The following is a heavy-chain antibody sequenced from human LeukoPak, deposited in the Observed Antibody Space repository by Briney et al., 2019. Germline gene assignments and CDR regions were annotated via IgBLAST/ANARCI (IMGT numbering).Heavy chain of an antibody. CDR3: AKRVTSAAYYFDY. CDR2: ISRSGT. D-gene: IGHD5-18*01. V-gene: IGHV3-23*01. CDR1: GFTFSNFA. J-gene: IGHJ4*02. Sequence: GGSLRLSCAASGFTFSNFAMSWVRQAPGKGPEWVSAISRSGTYYADSVKGRFTISRDNSKNTLYLQMNSLRAEDTAIYYCAKRVTSAAYYFDYWGQGTLVTVSS.